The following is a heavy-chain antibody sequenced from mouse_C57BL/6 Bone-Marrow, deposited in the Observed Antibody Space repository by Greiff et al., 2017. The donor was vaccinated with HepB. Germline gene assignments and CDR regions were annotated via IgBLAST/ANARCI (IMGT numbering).Heavy chain of an antibody. D-gene: IGHD1-1*01. CDR1: GFTFSDYY. J-gene: IGHJ2*01. V-gene: IGHV5-12*01. CDR2: ISNGGGST. CDR3: AREGYGSSFYFDY. Sequence: EVKLMESGGGLVQPGGSLKLSCAASGFTFSDYYMYWVRQTPEKRLEWVAYISNGGGSTYYPDTVKGRFTISRDNDKNTLYLQMSRLKSEDTAMYYCAREGYGSSFYFDYWGQGTTLTVSS.